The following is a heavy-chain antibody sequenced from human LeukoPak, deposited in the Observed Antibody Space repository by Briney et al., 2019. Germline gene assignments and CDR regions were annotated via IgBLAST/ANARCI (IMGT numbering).Heavy chain of an antibody. V-gene: IGHV1-46*01. D-gene: IGHD6-13*01. Sequence: ASVKVSCKASGYTFTSYYVNWVRQAPGQGFEWMGIINPSGGSTSYTQKFQGRVTMARDTSTSTAYMELSSLRSEDTAVYYCARVPGRIAAAGYFDYWGQGTLVTVSS. CDR1: GYTFTSYY. CDR2: INPSGGST. J-gene: IGHJ4*02. CDR3: ARVPGRIAAAGYFDY.